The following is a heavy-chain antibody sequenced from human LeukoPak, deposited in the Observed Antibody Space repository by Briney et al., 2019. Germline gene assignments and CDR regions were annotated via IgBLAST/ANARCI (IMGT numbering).Heavy chain of an antibody. Sequence: SETLSLTCTVPGASIISGNSYWSWIRQHPGRGLEWIGYTHSGGSTYYNPSFRSRVSISLDATDNQFSLRLTSVTAADTAVYYSARDAGEYVGGSAGHFFDFWGQGDLVTVSS. CDR3: ARDAGEYVGGSAGHFFDF. CDR1: GASIISGNSY. V-gene: IGHV4-30-4*01. J-gene: IGHJ4*02. D-gene: IGHD1-26*01. CDR2: THSGGST.